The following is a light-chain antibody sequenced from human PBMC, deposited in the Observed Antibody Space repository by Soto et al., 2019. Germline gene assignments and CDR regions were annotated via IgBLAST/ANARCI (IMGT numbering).Light chain of an antibody. CDR2: AAS. CDR1: QGIGNR. CDR3: LQDHTYPWT. Sequence: AIQMTQSPSSLSASVGDRVTITCRASQGIGNRLGWYQQKAGTAPKLLIYAASTLQSVVPSRFSGGGSATDFTITISCLQAEDFANYYCLQDHTYPWTFGRGTRVEIK. J-gene: IGKJ1*01. V-gene: IGKV1-6*01.